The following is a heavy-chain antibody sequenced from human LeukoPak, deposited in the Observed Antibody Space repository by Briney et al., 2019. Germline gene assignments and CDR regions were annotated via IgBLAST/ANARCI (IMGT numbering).Heavy chain of an antibody. Sequence: GGSLRLSCAASGFTFSSYAMNWVRQAPGKGLEWVSAISSSGGSTYYADSVKGRFTISRDNAKNTLYLQMNSLRAEDTAVYYCAKDQQSSSWYRRSKQPAYYFDYWGQGTLVTVSS. D-gene: IGHD6-13*01. CDR2: ISSSGGST. V-gene: IGHV3-23*01. CDR1: GFTFSSYA. CDR3: AKDQQSSSWYRRSKQPAYYFDY. J-gene: IGHJ4*02.